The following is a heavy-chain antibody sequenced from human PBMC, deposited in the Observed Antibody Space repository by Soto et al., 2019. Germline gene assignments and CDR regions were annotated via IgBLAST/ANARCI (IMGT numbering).Heavy chain of an antibody. J-gene: IGHJ4*02. CDR2: IYYSGST. V-gene: IGHV4-31*03. CDR1: GGSISSGGYY. Sequence: QVQLQESGPGLVKPSQTLSLTCTVSGGSISSGGYYWSWIRQHPGKGLEWIGYIYYSGSTYYNPSRKIRVTISVDPTKNQFSLKLSSLTAAATAVYYCARGIDYGDYVDPIDYWGQGTLVTVSS. CDR3: ARGIDYGDYVDPIDY. D-gene: IGHD4-17*01.